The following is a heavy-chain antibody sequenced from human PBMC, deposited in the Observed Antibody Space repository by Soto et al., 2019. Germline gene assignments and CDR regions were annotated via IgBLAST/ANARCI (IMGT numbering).Heavy chain of an antibody. CDR2: IYYSGST. CDR3: ARHFFRHYYDSSGYGDY. Sequence: SETLSLTCTVSGGSISSSSYYWGWIRQPPGNGLEWIGSIYYSGSTYYNPSLKSRVTISVVTSKNQFSLKLSSVTAADTAVYYCARHFFRHYYDSSGYGDYWGQGTLVTVSS. J-gene: IGHJ4*02. V-gene: IGHV4-39*01. CDR1: GGSISSSSYY. D-gene: IGHD3-22*01.